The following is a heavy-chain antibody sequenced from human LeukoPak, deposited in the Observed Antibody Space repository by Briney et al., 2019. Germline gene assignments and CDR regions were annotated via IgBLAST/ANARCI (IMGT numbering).Heavy chain of an antibody. CDR1: GFTFTNYY. J-gene: IGHJ3*02. CDR3: ARSSSSGSYYSRAFDI. D-gene: IGHD1-26*01. Sequence: PGGSLRLSCAASGFTFTNYYMNWIRQAPGKGLEWVSYVSSSGSNIYYADSVQGRFTISRDNAKNSLYLQMNSLRAEDTAVYYCARSSSSGSYYSRAFDIWGQGTMVTVSS. V-gene: IGHV3-11*04. CDR2: VSSSGSNI.